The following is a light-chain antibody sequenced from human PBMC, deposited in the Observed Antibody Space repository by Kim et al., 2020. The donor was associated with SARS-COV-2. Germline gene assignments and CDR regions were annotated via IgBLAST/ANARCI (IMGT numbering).Light chain of an antibody. CDR1: QSISSY. J-gene: IGKJ4*01. V-gene: IGKV3-11*01. Sequence: EIVLTQSPATLSLSPGERATLSCRASQSISSYLAWYQQKPGQAPRLLIHDATYRATGIPARFSGSGSGTDFTLTISSLDPEDFAVYYCQQRDSWPLTFGGGTKLEI. CDR3: QQRDSWPLT. CDR2: DAT.